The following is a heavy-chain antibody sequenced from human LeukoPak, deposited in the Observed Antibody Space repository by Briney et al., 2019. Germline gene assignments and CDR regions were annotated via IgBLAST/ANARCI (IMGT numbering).Heavy chain of an antibody. Sequence: PGGSLRLSCVVSGFTFSDYAMSWVRQAPGKGLDWVSVISGSGASTYYADSVRGRFTISRDNSKNTLYLQMNSLRAEDTALYYCARDVVVIATHFDYWGQGTLVTVSS. CDR2: ISGSGAST. D-gene: IGHD2-21*01. CDR1: GFTFSDYA. CDR3: ARDVVVIATHFDY. V-gene: IGHV3-23*01. J-gene: IGHJ4*02.